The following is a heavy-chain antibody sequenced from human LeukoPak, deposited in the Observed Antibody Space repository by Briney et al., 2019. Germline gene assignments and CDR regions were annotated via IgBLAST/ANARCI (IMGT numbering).Heavy chain of an antibody. Sequence: SETLSLTRTVSCGSISSYYWSWIRQPPGKGLEWIGYIYCSGSTNYNPSLKSRVTISVDTSKNQFSPKLSSVTAADTAVYYCARHAGYSSSQVDYWGQGTLVTVSS. J-gene: IGHJ4*02. D-gene: IGHD6-13*01. CDR2: IYCSGST. V-gene: IGHV4-59*08. CDR1: CGSISSYY. CDR3: ARHAGYSSSQVDY.